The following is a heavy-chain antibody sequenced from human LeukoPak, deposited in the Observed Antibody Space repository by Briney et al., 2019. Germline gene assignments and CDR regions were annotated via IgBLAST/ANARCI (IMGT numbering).Heavy chain of an antibody. V-gene: IGHV3-23*01. Sequence: GGSLRLSCAVSGFTFTSYAMNWVRQAPGKGLEWVSAISDSGSNTYYADSVKGRFSISRDNSKNTLYLHMNSLRAEDTAVYYCAKDGDPTVTTDFDYWGQGTLVTVSS. CDR3: AKDGDPTVTTDFDY. CDR1: GFTFTSYA. CDR2: ISDSGSNT. J-gene: IGHJ4*02. D-gene: IGHD4-17*01.